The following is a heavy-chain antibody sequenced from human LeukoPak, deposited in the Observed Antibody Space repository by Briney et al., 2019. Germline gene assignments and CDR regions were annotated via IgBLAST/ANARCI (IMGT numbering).Heavy chain of an antibody. Sequence: PEASVKVSCKASGYTFTGYYMHWVRQAPGQGLEWMGWINPNSGGTNYAQKFQGRVTMTRDTSISTAYMELRSLRSDDTAVYYCARSDWYYGQYFQHWGQGTLVTVSS. CDR2: INPNSGGT. D-gene: IGHD3-10*01. J-gene: IGHJ1*01. CDR3: ARSDWYYGQYFQH. CDR1: GYTFTGYY. V-gene: IGHV1-2*02.